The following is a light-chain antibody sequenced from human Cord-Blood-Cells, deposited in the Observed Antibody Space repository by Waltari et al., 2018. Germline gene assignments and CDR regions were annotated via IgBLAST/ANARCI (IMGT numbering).Light chain of an antibody. CDR1: SSDVGGYNY. V-gene: IGLV2-11*01. J-gene: IGLJ1*01. CDR3: CSYAGSYTLGV. Sequence: QSALTRPRSASGSPGQSVTISCTGTSSDVGGYNYVSWYQQHPGKAPKLMIYDVSKRPSGVPDRFSGSKSGNTASLTISGLQAEDEADYYCCSYAGSYTLGVFGTGTKVTVL. CDR2: DVS.